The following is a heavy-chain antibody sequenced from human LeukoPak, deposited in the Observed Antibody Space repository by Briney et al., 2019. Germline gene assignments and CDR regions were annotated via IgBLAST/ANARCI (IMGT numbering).Heavy chain of an antibody. CDR2: IYICDSR. D-gene: IGHD1-26*01. V-gene: IGHV3-66*03. Sequence: GGTLRLSCAVSGFTVSTNYMNWVRQAPGTRLGWVSVIYICDSRYSADSVKGRFTISRDNSKNLLFLQMSSLRAEDSAVYYCAREWEQLPYFDYWGQGTRVTVSS. J-gene: IGHJ4*02. CDR1: GFTVSTNY. CDR3: AREWEQLPYFDY.